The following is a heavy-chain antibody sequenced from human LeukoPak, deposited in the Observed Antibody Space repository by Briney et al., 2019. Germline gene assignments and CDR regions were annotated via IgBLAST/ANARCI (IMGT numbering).Heavy chain of an antibody. D-gene: IGHD2-21*02. J-gene: IGHJ4*02. CDR2: INHSGST. V-gene: IGHV4-34*01. Sequence: SETLSLTCAVYGGSFSGYYWSWIRQPPGKGLEWIGEINHSGSTNYNPSLKRRVTISGDTSKKQFSLKLSSVTAADTAVYYCARIIRGGDLDYFDYWGQGTLVTVSS. CDR3: ARIIRGGDLDYFDY. CDR1: GGSFSGYY.